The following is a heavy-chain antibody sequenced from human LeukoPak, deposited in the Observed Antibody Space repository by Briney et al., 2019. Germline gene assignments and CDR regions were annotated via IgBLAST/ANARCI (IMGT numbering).Heavy chain of an antibody. CDR1: GDSVSSNSAA. CDR2: TYYRSKWYN. J-gene: IGHJ2*01. CDR3: ARVRPTTQGWGGFNWYFDL. Sequence: SQTLSLTCAISGDSVSSNSAAWNWIRQSPSRGLEWLVRTYYRSKWYNDYAVSVKSRITINPDTSKNQFSLQLNSVTPEDTAVYYCARVRPTTQGWGGFNWYFDLWGRGTLVTVSS. V-gene: IGHV6-1*01. D-gene: IGHD7-27*01.